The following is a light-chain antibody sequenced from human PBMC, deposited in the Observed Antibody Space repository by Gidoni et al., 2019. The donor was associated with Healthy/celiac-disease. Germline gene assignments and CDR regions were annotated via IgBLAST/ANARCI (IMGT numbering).Light chain of an antibody. CDR3: QQSYITEIT. J-gene: IGKJ4*01. CDR2: AAS. Sequence: IQLTQSPSSLSASVGDRVTITCRASQSISSYLNWYQQKPGKAPKLLIYAASSLQSGVPSRFSGSGSGTDFTLTISSLQPEDFATYYCQQSYITEITFGGGTKVEIK. V-gene: IGKV1-39*01. CDR1: QSISSY.